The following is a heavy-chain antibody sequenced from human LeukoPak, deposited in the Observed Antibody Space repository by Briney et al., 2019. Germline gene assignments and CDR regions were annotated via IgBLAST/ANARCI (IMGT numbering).Heavy chain of an antibody. Sequence: GRSLRLSCAASGFTVSINYMNWVRQAPGKGLEWVSVIYSGGSTYYADSVKGRFIISRDNSKNTLYLQMNSLRAEDTAVYYCARDRDSSGRSLGYWGQGTLVTVSS. CDR1: GFTVSINY. D-gene: IGHD6-19*01. CDR2: IYSGGST. J-gene: IGHJ4*02. CDR3: ARDRDSSGRSLGY. V-gene: IGHV3-53*01.